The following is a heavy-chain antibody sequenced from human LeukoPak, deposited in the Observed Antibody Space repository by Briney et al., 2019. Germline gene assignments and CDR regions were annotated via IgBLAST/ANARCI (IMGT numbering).Heavy chain of an antibody. V-gene: IGHV1-69*04. CDR1: GGTFSSYA. CDR3: ASPPRGITPSSGWYNYFDY. Sequence: SVKVSCKASGGTFSSYAISWVRQAPGQGLEWMGRIIPILGIANYAQKFQGRGTITADKSTSTAYMELSILRSEDAAVYYCASPPRGITPSSGWYNYFDYWGQGTLVTVSS. D-gene: IGHD6-19*01. J-gene: IGHJ4*02. CDR2: IIPILGIA.